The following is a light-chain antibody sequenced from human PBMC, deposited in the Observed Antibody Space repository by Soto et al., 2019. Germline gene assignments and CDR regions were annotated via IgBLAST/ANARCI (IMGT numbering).Light chain of an antibody. V-gene: IGLV2-14*03. CDR3: CSYSSTSTHV. CDR2: DVS. CDR1: SSDVGGYNY. J-gene: IGLJ1*01. Sequence: QSVLTQPASVSGSPAQSITISCTGTSSDVGGYNYVSWYQHHPGKAPKLIIYDVSYWPSGVSNRFSGSKSGNTASLTISGPQADDAADYYCCSYSSTSTHVFGTGTKVTVL.